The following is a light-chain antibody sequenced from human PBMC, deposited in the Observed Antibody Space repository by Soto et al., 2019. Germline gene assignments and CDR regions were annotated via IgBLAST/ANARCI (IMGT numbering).Light chain of an antibody. Sequence: QSVLTEPASVSGSPGQSITISCTGSSVGLYNYVSWYQHHPGKAPKLMIYNDGSRPSGVSIRFSGSKSGDTASLAISGLQAEDEADYYCSSYSDGSTVVVFGTGTKLTVL. CDR3: SSYSDGSTVVV. CDR1: SVGLYNY. J-gene: IGLJ1*01. V-gene: IGLV2-14*03. CDR2: NDG.